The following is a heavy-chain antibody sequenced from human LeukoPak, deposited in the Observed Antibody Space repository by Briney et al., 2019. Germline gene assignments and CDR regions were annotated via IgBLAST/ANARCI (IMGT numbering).Heavy chain of an antibody. CDR3: ARLRDGYTYYFDY. D-gene: IGHD5-24*01. V-gene: IGHV4-61*02. J-gene: IGHJ4*02. CDR1: GGSISSGGYY. Sequence: PSETLSLTCAVSGGSISSGGYYWSWIRQPAGKGLEWIGRIYTSGSTNYNPSLKSRVTISVDTSKNQFSLKLSSVTAADTAVYYCARLRDGYTYYFDYWGQGTLVTVSS. CDR2: IYTSGST.